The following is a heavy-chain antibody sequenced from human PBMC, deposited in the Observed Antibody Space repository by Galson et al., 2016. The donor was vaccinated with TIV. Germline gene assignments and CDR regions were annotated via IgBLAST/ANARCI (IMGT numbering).Heavy chain of an antibody. D-gene: IGHD5-18*01. J-gene: IGHJ4*02. CDR1: GYSFTDYY. V-gene: IGHV1-2*02. CDR3: ARDGLDMTTAVALPDY. Sequence: SVKVSCKASGYSFTDYYIHWVRQAPGQGFEWMGWVNPKSGDTNYAQKFQGRVAMTRDTSINTAYMELSRLRSDDTAVYYCARDGLDMTTAVALPDYWGQGTLDTVPS. CDR2: VNPKSGDT.